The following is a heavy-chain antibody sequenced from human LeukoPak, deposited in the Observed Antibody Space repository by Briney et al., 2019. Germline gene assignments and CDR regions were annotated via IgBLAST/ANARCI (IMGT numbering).Heavy chain of an antibody. CDR3: ARMSGSRLPGY. J-gene: IGHJ4*02. CDR2: ISSSSSAR. CDR1: GFTVSSHS. Sequence: GGSLRLSCAASGFTVSSHSMNWVRQAPGKGLEWVSYISSSSSARYYADSVKGRFTISRDDARNSLYLQMNSLRAEDTAVYYCARMSGSRLPGYWGQGTLVTVSS. V-gene: IGHV3-48*01. D-gene: IGHD3-3*01.